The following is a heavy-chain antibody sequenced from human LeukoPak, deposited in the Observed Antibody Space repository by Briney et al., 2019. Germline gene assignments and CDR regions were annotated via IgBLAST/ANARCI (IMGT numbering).Heavy chain of an antibody. J-gene: IGHJ4*02. CDR2: IIPIFGTA. V-gene: IGHV1-69*05. CDR3: AREVGGAYYYDSSGYSYFDY. Sequence: KVFWKASGGTLSSHPISWVPQAPGQGLEVIGRIIPIFGTANYAQKFQGRVTITTGKSTSTAYMEPSSLSSEHPAVYYCAREVGGAYYYDSSGYSYFDYWSQATLVTVSS. CDR1: GGTLSSHP. D-gene: IGHD3-22*01.